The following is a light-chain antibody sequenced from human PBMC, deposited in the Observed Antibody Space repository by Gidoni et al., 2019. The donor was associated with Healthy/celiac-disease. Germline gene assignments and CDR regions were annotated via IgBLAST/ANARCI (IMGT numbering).Light chain of an antibody. CDR2: GAS. Sequence: EIVLTQSPGTLSLSPGERATLSCRASQSVSSSYLAWYQQKPCQAPRLLLYGASSRATGIPDRFSGSGSGTDFPLTISRLEPEDFAVYYCQQYGSSPPITFGQGTRLEIK. CDR3: QQYGSSPPIT. CDR1: QSVSSSY. V-gene: IGKV3-20*01. J-gene: IGKJ5*01.